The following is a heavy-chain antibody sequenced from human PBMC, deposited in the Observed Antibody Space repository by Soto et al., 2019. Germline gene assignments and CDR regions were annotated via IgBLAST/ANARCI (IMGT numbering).Heavy chain of an antibody. CDR2: IIPMFGTA. V-gene: IGHV1-69*12. J-gene: IGHJ4*02. CDR1: GGTFSTYA. CDR3: ASGIQLWLRRINNGYSG. D-gene: IGHD5-18*01. Sequence: QVQLVQSGAEVKKPESSVKVSCKAPGGTFSTYAISWVRQAPGQGLEWMGGIIPMFGTANYAQRFQDRVTITADESTTTVSMELGSLRSEDTAVYFCASGIQLWLRRINNGYSGWGQGTLVTVSS.